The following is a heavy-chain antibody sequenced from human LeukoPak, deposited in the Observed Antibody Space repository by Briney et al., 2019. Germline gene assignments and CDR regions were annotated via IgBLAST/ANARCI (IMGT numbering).Heavy chain of an antibody. J-gene: IGHJ5*02. CDR3: ARETYYSGSGPGCWFDP. V-gene: IGHV3-7*01. CDR1: GFTFSTYW. CDR2: INKDGSQT. D-gene: IGHD3-10*01. Sequence: PGGSLRLSCAASGFTFSTYWMSWVRQAPGKGLEWVANINKDGSQTYYVDSMRGRFTISRDNAKNSLFLQMDSLTAEDTAVYYCARETYYSGSGPGCWFDPWGQGTLVTVSS.